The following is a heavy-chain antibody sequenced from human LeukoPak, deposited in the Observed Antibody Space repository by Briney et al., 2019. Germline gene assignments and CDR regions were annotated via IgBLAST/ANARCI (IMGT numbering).Heavy chain of an antibody. D-gene: IGHD1-1*01. CDR3: VRDINFFALDY. V-gene: IGHV3-7*01. Sequence: GGSLRLSCVASGFTFSTYWMNWVRQAPGKGLEWVAIINQGGSDENYVDSVKGRFTISRDNAKNSLYLQMNSLRAEDSAVYYCVRDINFFALDYWGLGALVTVSS. J-gene: IGHJ4*02. CDR1: GFTFSTYW. CDR2: INQGGSDE.